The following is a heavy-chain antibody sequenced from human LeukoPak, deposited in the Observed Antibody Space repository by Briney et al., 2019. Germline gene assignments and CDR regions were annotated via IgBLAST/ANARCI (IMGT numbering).Heavy chain of an antibody. CDR2: INHSGST. V-gene: IGHV4-34*01. CDR3: ASAGSTGGSGYYLDY. J-gene: IGHJ4*02. CDR1: GGSFSGYY. Sequence: PSETLSLTCAVYGGSFSGYYWSWIRQPPGKGLEWLGEINHSGSTNYNPSLKSRVTISVDTSKNQFSLKLSSVTAADTAVYYCASAGSTGGSGYYLDYWGQGTLVTVSS. D-gene: IGHD3-22*01.